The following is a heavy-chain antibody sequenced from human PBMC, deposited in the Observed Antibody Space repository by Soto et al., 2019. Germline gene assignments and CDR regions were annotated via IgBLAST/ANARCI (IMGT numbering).Heavy chain of an antibody. J-gene: IGHJ6*02. CDR2: INHSGRT. CDR3: ARDHDVRSLDWLYYYALDV. Sequence: QVRLQQWGTGLLKPSETLSLTCAVYGGSFSDYYWSWIRQPPGKGLEWIGEINHSGRTNYNPSLTSRLTISIDTSKNQFSLKLTSVTAADSAMYYCARDHDVRSLDWLYYYALDVWGQGNTVTVSS. D-gene: IGHD3-9*01. CDR1: GGSFSDYY. V-gene: IGHV4-34*01.